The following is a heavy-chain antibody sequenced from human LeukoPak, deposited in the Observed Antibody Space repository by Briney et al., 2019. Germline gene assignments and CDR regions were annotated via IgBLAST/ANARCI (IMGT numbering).Heavy chain of an antibody. D-gene: IGHD3-9*01. CDR2: ICYSGST. CDR3: ARGVDLRYFDWLSGFDP. V-gene: IGHV4-31*03. CDR1: GGSISSGGYY. Sequence: SETLSLTCTDSGGSISSGGYYWSWIRQHPGKGLEWIGYICYSGSTYYNPSLKSRVTISVDTSKNQFSLKLSSVTAADTAVYYCARGVDLRYFDWLSGFDPWGQGTLVTVSS. J-gene: IGHJ5*02.